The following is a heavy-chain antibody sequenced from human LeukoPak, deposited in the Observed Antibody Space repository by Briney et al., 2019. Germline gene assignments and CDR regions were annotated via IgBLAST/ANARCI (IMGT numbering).Heavy chain of an antibody. CDR2: ISSDGSTT. J-gene: IGHJ5*02. V-gene: IGHV3-74*01. D-gene: IGHD6-13*01. CDR1: GFTFSSYW. Sequence: GSLRLSCAASGFTFSSYWMPWVRQAPGKGRVWVSRISSDGSTTTYADSVKGRFTIPRDNAKNTLYLQMNSLRAEDTAVYYCARRRAAAGLGNWFDPWGQGTLVTVSS. CDR3: ARRRAAAGLGNWFDP.